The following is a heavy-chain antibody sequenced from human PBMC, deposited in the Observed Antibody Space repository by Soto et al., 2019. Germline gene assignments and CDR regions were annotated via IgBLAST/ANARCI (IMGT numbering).Heavy chain of an antibody. CDR2: ISSSSSPI. D-gene: IGHD4-17*01. J-gene: IGHJ4*02. CDR3: AREDTVTGVWY. CDR1: GFPFSRYS. V-gene: IGHV3-48*02. Sequence: EVQLVESGGGLVQPGGSLILACAAYGFPFSRYSMNWVRQAPGQGLEWVSYISSSSSPIYYADSVKGRFTISRDNAKNSLYLQINSLRDEDTDVYYCAREDTVTGVWYWFQGTLVTVSS.